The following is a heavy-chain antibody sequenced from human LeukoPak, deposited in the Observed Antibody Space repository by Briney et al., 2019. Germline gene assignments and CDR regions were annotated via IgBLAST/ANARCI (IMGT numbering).Heavy chain of an antibody. CDR2: LYSGGST. V-gene: IGHV3-66*04. D-gene: IGHD4-11*01. CDR3: ARRQGRDYSNLLYYYYYYMDV. J-gene: IGHJ6*03. Sequence: GGSLRLSCATSGFTFSDYYMSWVRQAPGKGLEWVSVLYSGGSTYYADSVKGRFTISRDNSKNTLYLQMSSLRAEDTAVYYCARRQGRDYSNLLYYYYYYMDVWGKGTTVTVSS. CDR1: GFTFSDYY.